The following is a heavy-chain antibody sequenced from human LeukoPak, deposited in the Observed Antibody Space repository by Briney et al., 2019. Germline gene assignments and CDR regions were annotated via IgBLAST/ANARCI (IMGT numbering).Heavy chain of an antibody. CDR1: GGSISSYY. D-gene: IGHD3-10*01. V-gene: IGHV4-59*01. J-gene: IGHJ4*02. CDR2: IYYSGST. CDR3: ARAVLRDYGSGRGVFDY. Sequence: SETLSLTCTVSGGSISSYYWSWIRQPPGKGLEWIGYIYYSGSTNYNPSLKSRVTISVDTSKNQFSLKLSSVTAADTAMYYCARAVLRDYGSGRGVFDYWGQGTLVTVSS.